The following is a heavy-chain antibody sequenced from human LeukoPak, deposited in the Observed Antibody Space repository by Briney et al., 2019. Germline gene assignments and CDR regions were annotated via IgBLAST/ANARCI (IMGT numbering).Heavy chain of an antibody. J-gene: IGHJ5*02. CDR3: TKRYSSSWYGWFDP. V-gene: IGHV3-30*02. D-gene: IGHD6-13*01. Sequence: PGGSLRLSCAASGFTFSSYGMRWVRQAPGKGLEWVAFIRYDGSNKYYADSVKGRFTISRDNSKNTLYLQMNSLRAEDTAVYYCTKRYSSSWYGWFDPWGQGTLVTVSS. CDR1: GFTFSSYG. CDR2: IRYDGSNK.